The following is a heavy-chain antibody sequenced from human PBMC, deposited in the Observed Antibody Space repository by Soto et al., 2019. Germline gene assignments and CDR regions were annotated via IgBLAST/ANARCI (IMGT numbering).Heavy chain of an antibody. CDR2: INPSGGST. CDR3: ARDEGLWFGKSKHNLFDS. V-gene: IGHV1-46*01. CDR1: GYTFTSYY. D-gene: IGHD3-10*01. Sequence: ASVKVSCKASGYTFTSYYMHWARQAPGQGLEWMGIINPSGGSTSYAQKFQGRVTMTRDTSTSTVYMELSSLRSEDTAVYYCARDEGLWFGKSKHNLFDSRGQGTSVIVSS. J-gene: IGHJ5*01.